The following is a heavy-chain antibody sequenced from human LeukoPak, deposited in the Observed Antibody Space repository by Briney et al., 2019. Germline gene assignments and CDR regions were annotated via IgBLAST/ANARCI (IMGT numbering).Heavy chain of an antibody. V-gene: IGHV3-7*01. Sequence: PGGSLRLSCAASGFTFSTCWMNWVRQAPGKGLEWVADIKPDGSHVSYVDSVKGRFSISRDNAQNSLYLQVSSLRAEDTAIYYCAREGRLLGAFDVWGQGTMVTVSS. CDR3: AREGRLLGAFDV. J-gene: IGHJ3*01. CDR2: IKPDGSHV. CDR1: GFTFSTCW.